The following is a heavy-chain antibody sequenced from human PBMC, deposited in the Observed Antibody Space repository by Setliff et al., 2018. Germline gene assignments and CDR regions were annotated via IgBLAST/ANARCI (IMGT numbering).Heavy chain of an antibody. V-gene: IGHV4-59*08. Sequence: SETLSLTCEVSGASTTTYYWSWIRQPPGKGLEWIGYVLYGGNTKFNPPLKSRASISVDTTKNQFSLRLISVTAADTAIYYCARHLGPWDPVDYWGPGTLVTVSS. D-gene: IGHD1-26*01. CDR1: GASTTTYY. CDR2: VLYGGNT. J-gene: IGHJ4*02. CDR3: ARHLGPWDPVDY.